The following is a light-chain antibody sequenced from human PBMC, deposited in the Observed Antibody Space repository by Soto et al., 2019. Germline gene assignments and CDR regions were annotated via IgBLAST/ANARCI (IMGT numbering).Light chain of an antibody. CDR2: KAS. Sequence: DIQMTQSPSTLSASVGDSVTITCRASQSISSWLAWYQQKPGKAPKLLIYKASSLESGVASRFSGSGSGTEFTLTISSLQPDDFATYYCQQYYGYSRTFGQGTKVEIK. CDR1: QSISSW. J-gene: IGKJ1*01. CDR3: QQYYGYSRT. V-gene: IGKV1-5*03.